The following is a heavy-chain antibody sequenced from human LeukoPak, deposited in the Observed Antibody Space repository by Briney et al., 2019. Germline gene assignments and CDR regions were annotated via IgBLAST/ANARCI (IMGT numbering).Heavy chain of an antibody. J-gene: IGHJ4*02. CDR1: GFTFSSYA. Sequence: GGSLRLSCSASGFTFSSYAMNWVRQAPGKGLEWVSVVYSDDTTYYADSVKGRFTISRDNSKNTLYLQMNTLRAEDTAVYYCVRGGGYYAIDYWGQGTLVTVSS. CDR2: VYSDDTT. V-gene: IGHV3-53*01. D-gene: IGHD1-26*01. CDR3: VRGGGYYAIDY.